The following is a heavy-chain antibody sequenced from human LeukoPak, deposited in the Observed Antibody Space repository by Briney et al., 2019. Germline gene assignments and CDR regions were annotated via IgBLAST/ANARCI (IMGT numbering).Heavy chain of an antibody. CDR3: ARLGAPGYSSGGYYFDY. V-gene: IGHV3-48*01. CDR2: VSSSGSNM. J-gene: IGHJ4*02. CDR1: GFTFTNYG. D-gene: IGHD6-19*01. Sequence: GGSLRLSCAASGFTFTNYGMNWVRQAPGKGLEWVSYVSSSGSNMYYADSVKGRFTISRDNAKNSLYLQMNSLRAEDTAVYYCARLGAPGYSSGGYYFDYWGQGTLVTVSS.